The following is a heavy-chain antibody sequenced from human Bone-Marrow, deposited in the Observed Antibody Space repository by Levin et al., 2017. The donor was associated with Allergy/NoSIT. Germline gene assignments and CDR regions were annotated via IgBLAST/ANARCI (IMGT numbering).Heavy chain of an antibody. Sequence: GGSLRLSCAASGFTFSSYAMSWVRQAPGKGLEWVSAISGSGGSTYYADSVKGRFTISRDNSKNTLYLQMNSLRAEDTAVYYCRVLSTGTTFFSFDPWGQGTLVTVSS. CDR3: RVLSTGTTFFSFDP. V-gene: IGHV3-23*01. D-gene: IGHD1-7*01. CDR2: ISGSGGST. J-gene: IGHJ5*02. CDR1: GFTFSSYA.